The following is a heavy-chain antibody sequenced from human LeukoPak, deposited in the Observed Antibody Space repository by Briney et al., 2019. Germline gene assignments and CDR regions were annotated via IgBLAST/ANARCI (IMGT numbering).Heavy chain of an antibody. CDR3: ARGTRRRYYDSSGYHLGAFDI. V-gene: IGHV4-59*01. Sequence: SETLSLTCTASGGSISSYYWSWIRQPPGKGLEWIGYIYYSGSTNYNPSLKSRVTISVDTSKNQFSLKLSSVTAADTAVYYCARGTRRRYYDSSGYHLGAFDIWGQGTMVTVSS. CDR1: GGSISSYY. J-gene: IGHJ3*02. CDR2: IYYSGST. D-gene: IGHD3-22*01.